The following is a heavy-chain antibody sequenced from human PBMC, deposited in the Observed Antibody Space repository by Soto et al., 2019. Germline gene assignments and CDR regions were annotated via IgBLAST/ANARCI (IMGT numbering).Heavy chain of an antibody. CDR3: ARGRNWFDP. CDR2: IYYSGST. Sequence: PSETPSLTCTVYGGSISSSSYYWGWIRQPPGKGLEWIGSIYYSGSTYYNPSLKSRVTISVDTSKNQFSLKLSSVTAADTAVYYCARGRNWFDPWGQGTLVTVSS. J-gene: IGHJ5*02. V-gene: IGHV4-39*01. CDR1: GGSISSSSYY.